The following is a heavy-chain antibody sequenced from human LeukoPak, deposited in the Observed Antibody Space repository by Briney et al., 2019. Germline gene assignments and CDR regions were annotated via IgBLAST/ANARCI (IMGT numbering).Heavy chain of an antibody. Sequence: SQTLSLTCAISGVSVSSNSVTWNWIRQSPSRGLEWLGRTYYRSTWYNDYAVSVRGRITVNPDTSKNRFSLHLNSVTPEDTAVYYCARRLTQYDCFDPWGQGILVTVSS. CDR3: ARRLTQYDCFDP. J-gene: IGHJ5*02. CDR2: TYYRSTWYN. V-gene: IGHV6-1*01. D-gene: IGHD2-2*01. CDR1: GVSVSSNSVT.